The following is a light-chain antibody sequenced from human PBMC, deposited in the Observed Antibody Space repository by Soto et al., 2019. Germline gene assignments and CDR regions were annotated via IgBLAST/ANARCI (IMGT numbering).Light chain of an antibody. CDR1: QTIDNK. CDR2: GAS. V-gene: IGKV3-15*01. J-gene: IGKJ1*01. Sequence: IVMTQSPATLSVSPGERATLSCRASQTIDNKLAWYQQRPGQAPRLLIYGASIRATGIPARFSGSGSGTESTLTISGLQSEDFGVYYCQQYKDLRTFGQGTKVESK. CDR3: QQYKDLRT.